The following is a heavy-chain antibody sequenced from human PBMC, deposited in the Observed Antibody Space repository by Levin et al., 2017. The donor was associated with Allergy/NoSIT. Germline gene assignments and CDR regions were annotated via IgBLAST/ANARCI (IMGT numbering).Heavy chain of an antibody. CDR1: GFTFSGFA. V-gene: IGHV3-23*01. J-gene: IGHJ4*02. CDR3: VKDRPGYPIAS. CDR2: ISKDGIST. Sequence: GESLKISCAASGFTFSGFAMSWVRQAPGMGLEWVSGISKDGISTFYADSVKGRFTISRDNSKNTLYLQVNSLRAEDTAVYYCVKDRPGYPIASWGQGTLVTVSS. D-gene: IGHD1-1*01.